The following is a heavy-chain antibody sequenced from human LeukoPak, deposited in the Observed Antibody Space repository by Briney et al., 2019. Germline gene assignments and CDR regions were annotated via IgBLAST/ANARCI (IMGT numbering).Heavy chain of an antibody. Sequence: GGSLRLSCAASGFTFSNYYMSWVRQAPGKGLEWVANIKQDGSGEKYVDSVKGRFTISRDNAKNSLYLQMNSLKVEDTGVYYCARDRRGKDTPYNWFDPWGQGTLVTVTS. CDR1: GFTFSNYY. D-gene: IGHD2-15*01. CDR2: IKQDGSGE. J-gene: IGHJ5*02. CDR3: ARDRRGKDTPYNWFDP. V-gene: IGHV3-7*01.